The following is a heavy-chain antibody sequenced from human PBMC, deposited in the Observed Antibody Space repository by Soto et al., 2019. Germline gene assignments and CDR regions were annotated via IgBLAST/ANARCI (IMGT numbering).Heavy chain of an antibody. CDR2: IYYSGST. CDR1: GGSISSSSYY. V-gene: IGHV4-39*01. J-gene: IGHJ4*02. Sequence: SETLSLTCTVSGGSISSSSYYWGWIRQPPGKGLEWIGSIYYSGSTYYNPSLKSRVTISVDTSKNQFSLKLSSVAAADTAVYYCARLNLFDDILTGYYDDTTYRACYFDYWGQGTLVTVSS. D-gene: IGHD3-9*01. CDR3: ARLNLFDDILTGYYDDTTYRACYFDY.